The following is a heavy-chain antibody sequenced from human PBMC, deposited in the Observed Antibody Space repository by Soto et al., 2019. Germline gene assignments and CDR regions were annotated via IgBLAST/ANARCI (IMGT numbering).Heavy chain of an antibody. J-gene: IGHJ4*02. CDR2: ISYDGSNQ. D-gene: IGHD2-2*01. CDR1: GFTFNIYG. CDR3: SKDQSSYQGSFDS. Sequence: GSLRLSCAASGFTFNIYGMHWVRQAPDKGLEWVALISYDGSNQYYADSVKCRFTISRDNSKNTLFLQMNSLRADDTAVYYCSKDQSSYQGSFDSWGQGTLVTVSS. V-gene: IGHV3-30*18.